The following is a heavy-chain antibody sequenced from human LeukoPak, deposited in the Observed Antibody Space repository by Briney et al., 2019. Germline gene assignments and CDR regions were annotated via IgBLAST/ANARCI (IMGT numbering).Heavy chain of an antibody. J-gene: IGHJ4*02. Sequence: GASVKVSCKASGYTFTSYYMHWVRQAPGQGLEWMGIINPSGGSTSYAQKFQGRVTMTRDTSTSTVYMELSSLRSEDTAVYYCARGVLRYFDWLNGPYYFDYWGQGTLVTVSS. CDR3: ARGVLRYFDWLNGPYYFDY. D-gene: IGHD3-9*01. V-gene: IGHV1-46*01. CDR1: GYTFTSYY. CDR2: INPSGGST.